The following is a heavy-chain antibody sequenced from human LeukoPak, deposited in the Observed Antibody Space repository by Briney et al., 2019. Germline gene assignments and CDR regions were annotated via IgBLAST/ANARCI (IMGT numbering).Heavy chain of an antibody. CDR3: ATSGDYYDSSGYYPLGY. D-gene: IGHD3-22*01. Sequence: SSQTLSLTCTVSGGSISSGSYYWSWIRQPAGKGLEWIGRIYTSGSTNYNPSLKSRVTISVDTSKNQFSLKLSSVTAADTAVYYCATSGDYYDSSGYYPLGYWGQGTLVTVSS. CDR1: GGSISSGSYY. J-gene: IGHJ4*02. CDR2: IYTSGST. V-gene: IGHV4-61*02.